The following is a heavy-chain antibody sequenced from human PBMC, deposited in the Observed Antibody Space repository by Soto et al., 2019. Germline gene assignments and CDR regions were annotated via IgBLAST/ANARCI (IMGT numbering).Heavy chain of an antibody. J-gene: IGHJ6*02. CDR2: ITPKFGDT. CDR3: ARNMDYYYGPGSGNGHGF. V-gene: IGHV1-2*02. CDR1: GYTFTAYY. D-gene: IGHD3-10*01. Sequence: QVQLVQSGAEVKEPGDSVRVSCEASGYTFTAYYIHWVRQAPGQGLEWMGWITPKFGDTTYAQDFQGRVSMTRDMSISPVYMELSRLTSDDTAIYYCARNMDYYYGPGSGNGHGFWGQGTTVTVFS.